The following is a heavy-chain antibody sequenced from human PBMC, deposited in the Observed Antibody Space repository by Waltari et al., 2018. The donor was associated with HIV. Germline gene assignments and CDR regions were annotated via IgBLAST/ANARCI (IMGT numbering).Heavy chain of an antibody. CDR2: INPRSGDT. CDR3: ARWAGTTNGLDS. D-gene: IGHD2-8*01. Sequence: QVHLVQSGAAVKKPGASVKVSCTASGYSFLDNYIHWVRRAPGQGLEWVGWINPRSGDTKSAQKFQGWVTLTRDTSVNTAYMEVNRLRSADTAVYYCARWAGTTNGLDSWGRGTLITVFS. CDR1: GYSFLDNY. V-gene: IGHV1-2*04. J-gene: IGHJ4*02.